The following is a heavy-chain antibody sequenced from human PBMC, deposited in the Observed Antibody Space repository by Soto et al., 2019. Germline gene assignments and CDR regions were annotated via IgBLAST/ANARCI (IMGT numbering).Heavy chain of an antibody. CDR1: GGIFKTDA. V-gene: IGHV1-69*01. Sequence: QVHLEQSGAEVKKPGSSVKVSCKASGGIFKTDAVAWVRQAPGQGLEWVGGLTPLYGTANYAQKFQGRVTITADESTGAAYMEVSSLRAEDTAVYYCVRDLTLGYRSGGDGFDVRGQGTMVTVSS. D-gene: IGHD5-18*01. CDR2: LTPLYGTA. J-gene: IGHJ3*01. CDR3: VRDLTLGYRSGGDGFDV.